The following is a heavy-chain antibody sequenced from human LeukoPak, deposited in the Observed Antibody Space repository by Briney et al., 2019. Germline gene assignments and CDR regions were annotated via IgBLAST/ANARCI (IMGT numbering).Heavy chain of an antibody. Sequence: SETLSLTCTVSGGSISSYYWSWIRQPPGKGLEWLGYIYYSGSTNYNPSLKSRVTISVDTSKNQFSLKLSSVTAADTAVYYCARGGGYCSSTSCYSGGEFDYWGQGTLVTVSS. D-gene: IGHD2-2*03. CDR3: ARGGGYCSSTSCYSGGEFDY. CDR2: IYYSGST. J-gene: IGHJ4*02. V-gene: IGHV4-59*01. CDR1: GGSISSYY.